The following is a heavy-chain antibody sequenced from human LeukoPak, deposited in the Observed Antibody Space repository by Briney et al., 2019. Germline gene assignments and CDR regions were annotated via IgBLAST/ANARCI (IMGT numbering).Heavy chain of an antibody. D-gene: IGHD6-6*01. J-gene: IGHJ4*02. Sequence: SETLSLTCTVSGYSISSGYYWGWIRQPPGKGLEWIGSIYHSGSTYYNPSLKSRVTISVDTSKNQFSLKLSSVTAADTAVCYCAREHMSIAARWARFDYWGQGTLVTVSS. V-gene: IGHV4-38-2*02. CDR2: IYHSGST. CDR3: AREHMSIAARWARFDY. CDR1: GYSISSGYY.